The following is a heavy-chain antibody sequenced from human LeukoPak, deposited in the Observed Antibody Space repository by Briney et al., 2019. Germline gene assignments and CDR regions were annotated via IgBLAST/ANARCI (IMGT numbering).Heavy chain of an antibody. CDR2: ISVSGNT. D-gene: IGHD1-26*01. CDR1: GFTLSSYA. J-gene: IGHJ4*02. CDR3: ARVGFSGSYHGDY. Sequence: GGSLRLSCAASGFTLSSYAMSWVRQGPGKGLEWVSAISVSGNTYHADSVKGRFTISRDSSKNSLYLQMNSLRAEDTAVYYCARVGFSGSYHGDYWGQGTLVTVSS. V-gene: IGHV3-23*01.